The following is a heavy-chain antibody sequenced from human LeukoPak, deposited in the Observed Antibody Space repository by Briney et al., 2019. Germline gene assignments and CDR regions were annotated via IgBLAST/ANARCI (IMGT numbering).Heavy chain of an antibody. V-gene: IGHV1-18*01. CDR2: INAYNGNT. CDR1: GYTFTSYG. CDR3: ARDRVGSSWYYYYYGMDA. J-gene: IGHJ6*02. D-gene: IGHD6-13*01. Sequence: ASVKVSCKASGYTFTSYGINWVRQPPGQGLEWMGWINAYNGNTNYAQKLQGRVTITTDTSTSTAYMELRSMRSDDTAVYYCARDRVGSSWYYYYYGMDAWGQGTTVTVSS.